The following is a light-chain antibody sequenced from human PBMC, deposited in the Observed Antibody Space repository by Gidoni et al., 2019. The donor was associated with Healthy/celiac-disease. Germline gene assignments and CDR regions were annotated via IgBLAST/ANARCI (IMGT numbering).Light chain of an antibody. CDR3: QQYNNWPT. CDR1: QSVSSN. Sequence: EIVMTQSPATLSVSPGEKATLSGRASQSVSSNLAWYQQKPGQAPRLLIYGAPTRATGIPARFSGSGSGTEFTLTISSLQSEDFAVYYWQQYNNWPTFGGGTKVEIK. CDR2: GAP. V-gene: IGKV3-15*01. J-gene: IGKJ4*01.